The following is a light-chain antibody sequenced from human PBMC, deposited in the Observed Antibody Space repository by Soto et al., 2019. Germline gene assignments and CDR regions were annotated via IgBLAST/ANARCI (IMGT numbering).Light chain of an antibody. CDR2: GAS. V-gene: IGKV3D-15*01. Sequence: IVVTQSPATLSLTPGERATLSCRASQSVYNNLAWYQQKPGQAPRLLIYGASTRAIGIPDRFSGSGSGTDFTLTISRLESEDFAVYYCQQYSSSPRTFGQGTKVDIK. CDR3: QQYSSSPRT. CDR1: QSVYNN. J-gene: IGKJ1*01.